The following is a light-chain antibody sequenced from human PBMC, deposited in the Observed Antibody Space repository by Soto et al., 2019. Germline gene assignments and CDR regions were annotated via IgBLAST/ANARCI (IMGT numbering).Light chain of an antibody. J-gene: IGKJ3*01. CDR1: XXXXXX. CDR2: DAS. V-gene: IGKV3-11*01. CDR3: QQRSNWPPV. Sequence: EIVLTQSPXXXXLSPXXXXXXXXXXXXXXXXXLALYQQKPGQAPRLLIYDASNRATGIPARFSGSGSGTDFTLTISSLEPEDFAVYYCQQRSNWPPVFGPGTKVDIK.